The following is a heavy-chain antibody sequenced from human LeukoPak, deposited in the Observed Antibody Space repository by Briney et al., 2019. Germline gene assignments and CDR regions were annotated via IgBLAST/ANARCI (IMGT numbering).Heavy chain of an antibody. J-gene: IGHJ4*02. V-gene: IGHV3-30*04. CDR3: ARGPSRDGDGLCDY. Sequence: GGSLRLSCAASGFSFISYAMHWVRQAPGKRLEWVAVISDDGRSKYYPDSVKGRFTISRDNSKNTLFLQMNSLRTEDTAVYYCARGPSRDGDGLCDYWGQGTLVTVSS. CDR2: ISDDGRSK. CDR1: GFSFISYA. D-gene: IGHD4-17*01.